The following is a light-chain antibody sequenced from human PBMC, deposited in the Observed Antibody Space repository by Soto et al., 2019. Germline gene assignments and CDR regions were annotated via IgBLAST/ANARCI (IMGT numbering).Light chain of an antibody. CDR3: PQADSYPSS. CDR1: QSIYKW. Sequence: DIEMTQSPSSVSASIGDRVTISCRASQSIYKWSVCYQQKPGKAPNVLIYAASSLQSGIPSRFRGSRYGTDFTLTISSLQTEDFAAYYCPQADSYPSSFGGGTKVEI. J-gene: IGKJ4*01. V-gene: IGKV1-12*01. CDR2: AAS.